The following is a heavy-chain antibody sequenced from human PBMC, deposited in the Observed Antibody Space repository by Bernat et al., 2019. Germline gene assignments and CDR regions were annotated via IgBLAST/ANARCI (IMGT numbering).Heavy chain of an antibody. D-gene: IGHD2-21*01. CDR3: ASLYCALTNCYDY. CDR1: GFTFSNNW. V-gene: IGHV3-74*01. Sequence: EVQLVESGGGLVQPGGSLRLSCAASGFTFSNNWMHWVRQAPGKGPVWVSRINGDGDTSAYADSVKGRFTISRDNAKNTLYLQMNSLRAEDTAVYYCASLYCALTNCYDYWGQGPLVTVSS. CDR2: INGDGDTS. J-gene: IGHJ4*02.